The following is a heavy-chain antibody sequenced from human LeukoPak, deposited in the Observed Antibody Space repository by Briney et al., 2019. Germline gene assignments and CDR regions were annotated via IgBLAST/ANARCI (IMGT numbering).Heavy chain of an antibody. V-gene: IGHV4-4*09. CDR3: VRRQTYFDY. CDR1: GGSISPYF. J-gene: IGHJ4*02. CDR2: IYTDGST. Sequence: SETLSLTCTVSGGSISPYFWSWIRQPPGKGLEWIRYIYTDGSTKYNPSLKSRVTISLDTSKNQFSLKLSSVTAADTAVYYCVRRQTYFDYWGQGTLVTVSS.